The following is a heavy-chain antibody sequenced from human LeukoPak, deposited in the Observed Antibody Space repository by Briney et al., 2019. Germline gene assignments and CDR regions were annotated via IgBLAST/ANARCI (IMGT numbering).Heavy chain of an antibody. J-gene: IGHJ6*02. V-gene: IGHV1-69*13. Sequence: ASVKVSCKASGGTFSSYAISWVRQAPGQGLEWMGGIIPIFGTANYAQKFQGRVTITADESTSTAYMELSSLRSEDTAVYYCARTIGGNMLGLGVAIPPYYYYYGMDVWGQGTTVTVSS. CDR2: IIPIFGTA. D-gene: IGHD3-3*01. CDR1: GGTFSSYA. CDR3: ARTIGGNMLGLGVAIPPYYYYYGMDV.